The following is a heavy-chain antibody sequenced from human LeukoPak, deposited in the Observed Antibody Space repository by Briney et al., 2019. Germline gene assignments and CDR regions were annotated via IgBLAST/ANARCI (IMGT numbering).Heavy chain of an antibody. CDR2: INHSGST. J-gene: IGHJ5*02. Sequence: SETLSLTCAVYGGSFSGYYWSWIRQPPGKGLEWIGEINHSGSTNYNPSLKSRVTISVDTSKTQFSLKLSSVTAAGTAVYYCARGRRWQLVRWFDPWGQGTLVTVSS. CDR3: ARGRRWQLVRWFDP. V-gene: IGHV4-34*01. CDR1: GGSFSGYY. D-gene: IGHD6-6*01.